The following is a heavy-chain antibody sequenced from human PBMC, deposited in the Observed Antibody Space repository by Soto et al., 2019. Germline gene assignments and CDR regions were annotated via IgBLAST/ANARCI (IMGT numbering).Heavy chain of an antibody. CDR3: ARGNCSSPNCYSFSGYYGMDV. Sequence: SETLSLTCTVSGGSISSYYWSWIRQPAGKGLEWIGRIYTSGSTNYNPSLRSRVTMSLDTSKNQFSLKLTSVTAADTALYYCARGNCSSPNCYSFSGYYGMDVWGQGTTVTVSS. CDR1: GGSISSYY. J-gene: IGHJ6*02. CDR2: IYTSGST. D-gene: IGHD2-2*01. V-gene: IGHV4-4*07.